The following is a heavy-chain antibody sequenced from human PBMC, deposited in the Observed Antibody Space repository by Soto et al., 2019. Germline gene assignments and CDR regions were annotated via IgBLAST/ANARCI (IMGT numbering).Heavy chain of an antibody. CDR1: GGSFSGYY. CDR2: INHSGST. D-gene: IGHD3-3*01. V-gene: IGHV4-34*01. CDR3: EREGDLSRDKFEFWSGYYPYYYYYGMDV. J-gene: IGHJ6*02. Sequence: PSETLSLTRAVYGGSFSGYYRRWIRQPAWKWLEWIGEINHSGSTNYNPSLKSRVTISVDTYKKQFSLKLSSVTAEETAVYYCEREGDLSRDKFEFWSGYYPYYYYYGMDVWGQGTTV.